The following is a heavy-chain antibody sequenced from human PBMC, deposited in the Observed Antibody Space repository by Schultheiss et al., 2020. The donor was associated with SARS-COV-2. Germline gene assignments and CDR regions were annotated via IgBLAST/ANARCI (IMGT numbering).Heavy chain of an antibody. CDR3: ARHGGDYYYYYYGMDV. Sequence: GGSLRLSCKGSGYSFTSYWIGWERQMPGKGLEWMGIIYPGDSDTRYSPSFQGQVTISADKSISTAYLQWSSLKASDTAMYYCARHGGDYYYYYYGMDVWGQGTTVTVSS. J-gene: IGHJ6*02. D-gene: IGHD4-17*01. CDR1: GYSFTSYW. CDR2: IYPGDSDT. V-gene: IGHV5-51*01.